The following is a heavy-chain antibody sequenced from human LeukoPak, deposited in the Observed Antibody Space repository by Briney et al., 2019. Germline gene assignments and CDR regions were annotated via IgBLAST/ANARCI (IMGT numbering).Heavy chain of an antibody. V-gene: IGHV1-69*13. J-gene: IGHJ3*02. D-gene: IGHD3-3*01. Sequence: ASVKVSCKASGGTFSSYAISWVRQAPGQGLEWMGGIIPIFGTANYAQKFQGRATITADESTSTAYMELSSLRSEDTAVYYCARGAPYYDFWRGYAFDIWGQGTMVTVSS. CDR2: IIPIFGTA. CDR1: GGTFSSYA. CDR3: ARGAPYYDFWRGYAFDI.